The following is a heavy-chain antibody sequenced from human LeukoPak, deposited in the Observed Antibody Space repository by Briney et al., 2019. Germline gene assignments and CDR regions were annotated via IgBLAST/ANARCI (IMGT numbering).Heavy chain of an antibody. J-gene: IGHJ4*02. V-gene: IGHV3-72*01. CDR3: ASVRGTIDY. CDR2: IRKKANSDTT. D-gene: IGHD6-6*01. CDR1: GLTFNDRD. Sequence: GGSLRLSCAASGLTFNDRDMDWVRQAPGKGLEWVGRIRKKANSDTTEYAASVKGRFTLSRDDSKNSLYLQMNSLISEDTAVYYCASVRGTIDYWGQGTLVTVSS.